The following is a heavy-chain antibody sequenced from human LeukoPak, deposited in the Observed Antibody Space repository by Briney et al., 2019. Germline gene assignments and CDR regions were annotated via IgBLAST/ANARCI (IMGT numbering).Heavy chain of an antibody. CDR3: ARRGYCSSTSCYTFDY. V-gene: IGHV1-69*13. D-gene: IGHD2-2*02. J-gene: IGHJ4*02. Sequence: SVKVSCKASGGTFSSYAISWVRQAPGQGLEWMGGIIPIFGTANYAQKFQGRVTITADESTSTAYMEPSSLRSEDTAVYYCARRGYCSSTSCYTFDYWGQGTLVTVSS. CDR2: IIPIFGTA. CDR1: GGTFSSYA.